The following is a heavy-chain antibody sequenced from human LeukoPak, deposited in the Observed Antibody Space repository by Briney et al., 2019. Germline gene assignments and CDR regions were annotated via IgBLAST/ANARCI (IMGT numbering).Heavy chain of an antibody. CDR3: ARGPPRGKYYYMDV. V-gene: IGHV3-13*01. D-gene: IGHD1-1*01. Sequence: GSLRLSCAASGFTFSSFDMHWVRQPTGQGLEWVSTIGTASDTYYPGSVEGRFTLSRDNAKNSLYLQMNSLTAGDTAVYYCARGPPRGKYYYMDVWGRGTTVTVSS. CDR1: GFTFSSFD. CDR2: IGTASDT. J-gene: IGHJ6*03.